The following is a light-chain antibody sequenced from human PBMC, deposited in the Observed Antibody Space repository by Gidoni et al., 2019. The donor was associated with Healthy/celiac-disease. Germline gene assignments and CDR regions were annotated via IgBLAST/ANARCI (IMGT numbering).Light chain of an antibody. CDR3: ISYTSSSTYF. J-gene: IGLJ1*01. Sequence: QSALTQPAYGSGAPGQSLNISCTGTSSDVGGYNDVTWYQQHPGKAPKLMIYEVSNRPPGVSNRFSRSKSGNTASLTISGLQAEDEAYYSCISYTSSSTYFFVTVTKVTVL. V-gene: IGLV2-14*01. CDR1: SSDVGGYND. CDR2: EVS.